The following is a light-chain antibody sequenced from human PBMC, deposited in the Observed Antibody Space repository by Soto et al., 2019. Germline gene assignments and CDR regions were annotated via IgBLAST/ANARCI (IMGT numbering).Light chain of an antibody. CDR2: GAS. Sequence: EVVMTQSPDTLSVSPGERATLSCRASHSVSFNLAWYQQKPGQAPRLLIFGASSRATGVPARFSGSGSGTEFTLTISSLQSEDFAMYYCQQYGSTPLTFGGGTKVEIK. CDR3: QQYGSTPLT. CDR1: HSVSFN. J-gene: IGKJ4*01. V-gene: IGKV3-15*01.